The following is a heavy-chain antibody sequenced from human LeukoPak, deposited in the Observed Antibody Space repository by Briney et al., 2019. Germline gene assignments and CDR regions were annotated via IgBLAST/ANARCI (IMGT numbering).Heavy chain of an antibody. CDR3: ARDGSSWSTMEG. J-gene: IGHJ4*02. V-gene: IGHV1-2*02. CDR2: INPNSGGT. Sequence: ASVKVSCKASGYTFTGYYMHWVRQAPGQGLEWMGWINPNSGGTNYAQKFQGRVTMTRGTSISTAYMELSRLRSDDTAVYYCARDGSSWSTMEGWGQGTLVTVSS. CDR1: GYTFTGYY. D-gene: IGHD6-13*01.